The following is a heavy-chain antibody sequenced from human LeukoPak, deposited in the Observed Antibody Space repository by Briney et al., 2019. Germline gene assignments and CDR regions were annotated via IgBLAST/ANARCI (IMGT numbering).Heavy chain of an antibody. V-gene: IGHV4-59*01. J-gene: IGHJ4*02. CDR2: IYYTGST. D-gene: IGHD2-2*01. Sequence: SETLSLTCTVSGGSIISSYWSWIRQPPGKGLEWIGYIYYTGSTNYNPSLKSRVTISVDTSKNQFSLKVTSVTAADTAVYYCARGSTGPFDYWGQGTLVTVSS. CDR1: GGSIISSY. CDR3: ARGSTGPFDY.